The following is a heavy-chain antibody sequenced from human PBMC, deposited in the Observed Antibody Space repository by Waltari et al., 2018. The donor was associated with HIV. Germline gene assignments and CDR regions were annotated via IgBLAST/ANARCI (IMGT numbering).Heavy chain of an antibody. CDR1: GYKFTGYY. J-gene: IGHJ4*02. V-gene: IGHV1-69-2*01. CDR2: IDPETGET. D-gene: IGHD2-2*03. Sequence: QSGPQVVKPRTAVKVACRVSGYKFTGYYLHWVKKAASKSFEWMGRIDPETGETVYGDQFQTRVTISVESSLKTSFLKVRNLTTDDSAEYSCLSDVGFWGQGSQVIV. CDR3: LSDVGF.